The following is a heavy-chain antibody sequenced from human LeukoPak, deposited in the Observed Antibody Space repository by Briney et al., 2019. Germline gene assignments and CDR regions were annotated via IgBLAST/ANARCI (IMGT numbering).Heavy chain of an antibody. J-gene: IGHJ6*04. CDR1: GFTFSSYG. CDR2: ISYDGSNK. Sequence: GGSLRLSCVASGFTFSSYGMHWVRQAPGKGLEWVAVISYDGSNKYYADSVKGRFTISRDNSKNTLYLQMNSLRAEDTAVYYCAKGLRTRVPGSDSMPDVWGKGTTVTVSS. D-gene: IGHD3-10*01. CDR3: AKGLRTRVPGSDSMPDV. V-gene: IGHV3-30*18.